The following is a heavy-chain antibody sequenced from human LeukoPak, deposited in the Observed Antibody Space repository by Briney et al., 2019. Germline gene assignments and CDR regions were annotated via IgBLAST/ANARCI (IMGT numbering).Heavy chain of an antibody. D-gene: IGHD2-2*02. CDR3: ARDRYPPRSSGAYYYYMDV. CDR2: ISAYNGNT. Sequence: ASVKVSCKASGYTFTSYGISWVRQAPGQGLEWMGWISAYNGNTNYAQKLQGRVTMTTDTSTSTAYMELRSLRSDDTAVYYCARDRYPPRSSGAYYYYMDVWGKGTTVTVSS. J-gene: IGHJ6*03. V-gene: IGHV1-18*01. CDR1: GYTFTSYG.